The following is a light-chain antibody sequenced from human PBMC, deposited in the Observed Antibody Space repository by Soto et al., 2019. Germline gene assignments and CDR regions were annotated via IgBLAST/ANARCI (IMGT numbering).Light chain of an antibody. V-gene: IGKV1-27*01. Sequence: DIQMTQSQSSLSASVGDRVTITCRASQSISNYLAWYQQQPGKVPTLLIYGASTLHSGVPSRFSGSGSGTDFPLTISRLQPGDVATYYCQTYNSAPLTFGGGTKVDI. CDR1: QSISNY. CDR2: GAS. CDR3: QTYNSAPLT. J-gene: IGKJ4*01.